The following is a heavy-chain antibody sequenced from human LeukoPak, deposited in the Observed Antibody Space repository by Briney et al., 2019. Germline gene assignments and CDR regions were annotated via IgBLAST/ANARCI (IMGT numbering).Heavy chain of an antibody. D-gene: IGHD5-18*01. V-gene: IGHV3-21*01. CDR3: ARIRGYSYGFDY. J-gene: IGHJ4*02. CDR2: ISSSSSYI. Sequence: GGSLRLSCAASGFTFSSYSMNWVRQAPGKGLEWVSSISSSSSYIYYADSVRGRFTISRDNAKNSLYLQMNSLRAEDTAVYYCARIRGYSYGFDYWGQGTLVTVSS. CDR1: GFTFSSYS.